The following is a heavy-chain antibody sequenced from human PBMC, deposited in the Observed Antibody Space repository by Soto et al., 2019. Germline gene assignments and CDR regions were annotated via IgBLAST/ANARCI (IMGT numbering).Heavy chain of an antibody. J-gene: IGHJ6*02. Sequence: EVQLLESGGGLVQPGGSLRLSCAASGFTFSTYAMSWVRQAPGQGLEWVSSISGSGRNTYYTDSVKGRFAISRDNSRNTLFLQMSILRAEDTAVYYCAKDDSSSLGVDVWGQGTTVTVSS. V-gene: IGHV3-23*01. CDR3: AKDDSSSLGVDV. D-gene: IGHD3-22*01. CDR2: ISGSGRNT. CDR1: GFTFSTYA.